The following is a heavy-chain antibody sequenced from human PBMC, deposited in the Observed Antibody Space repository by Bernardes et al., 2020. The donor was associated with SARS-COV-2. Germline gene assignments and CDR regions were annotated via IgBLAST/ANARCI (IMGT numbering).Heavy chain of an antibody. D-gene: IGHD5-18*01. Sequence: ASVKVSCKASGYTFTSYGISWVRQAPGQGLEWMGWISAYNGNTNYAQKLQGRVTMTTDTSTSTAYMELRSLRSDDTAVYYCATRIQLWLSTRVDYDAFDIWGQGTMVTVSS. CDR1: GYTFTSYG. J-gene: IGHJ3*02. V-gene: IGHV1-18*01. CDR3: ATRIQLWLSTRVDYDAFDI. CDR2: ISAYNGNT.